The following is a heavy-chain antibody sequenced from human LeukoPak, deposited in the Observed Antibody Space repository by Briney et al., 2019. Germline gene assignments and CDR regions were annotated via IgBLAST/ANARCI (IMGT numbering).Heavy chain of an antibody. V-gene: IGHV4-39*07. J-gene: IGHJ4*02. Sequence: SETLSLTCTVSGGSISSSSYYWGWIRQPPGKGLEWIGSIHSSGSTYYNPSLKSRVTISIDTSKNQFSLKLSSVTAADTAIYYCTREMYDSGGYRVSYFDCWGQGTLVTVSS. CDR1: GGSISSSSYY. D-gene: IGHD3-22*01. CDR2: IHSSGST. CDR3: TREMYDSGGYRVSYFDC.